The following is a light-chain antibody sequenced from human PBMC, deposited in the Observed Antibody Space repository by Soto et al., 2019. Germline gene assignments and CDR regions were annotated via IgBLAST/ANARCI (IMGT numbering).Light chain of an antibody. CDR1: QSVRNN. V-gene: IGKV3-15*01. CDR2: GAS. J-gene: IGKJ2*01. CDR3: QQYESWPYT. Sequence: EIVMTQSPVTLSVSPGERATLSCRASQSVRNNLAWYQQKRGRAPRLLIYGASTRATGIPARFSVSGSGTEFTLTISSLQSEDCAVYYCQQYESWPYTFGQGTKLEIK.